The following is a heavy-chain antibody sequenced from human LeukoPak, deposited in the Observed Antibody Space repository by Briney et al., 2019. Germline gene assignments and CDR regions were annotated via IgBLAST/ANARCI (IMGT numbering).Heavy chain of an antibody. D-gene: IGHD1-26*01. CDR2: IKQDGSEE. CDR3: ARGVGATSRMYYFDC. J-gene: IGHJ4*02. CDR1: GISFSTHW. Sequence: GGSLRLSCVASGISFSTHWMNWFRQAPGKGLEWVANIKQDGSEEYYVDSVKGRFTISIDNVRNSLYLQMSSLRAEDTAVYYCARGVGATSRMYYFDCWGQGTLVTVSS. V-gene: IGHV3-7*01.